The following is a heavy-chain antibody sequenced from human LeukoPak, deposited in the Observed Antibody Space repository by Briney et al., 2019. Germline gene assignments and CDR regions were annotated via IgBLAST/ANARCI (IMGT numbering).Heavy chain of an antibody. CDR3: AKARXXXXXXXDY. Sequence: GGSLRLSCAASGFTFDDYAMHWVRQAPGKGLEWVSGISWNSGSIGYADSVKGRFTISRDNAKTYLYLQMTSMRAEDTALYYCAKARXXXXXXXDYWGXXXLXTVSS. CDR2: ISWNSGSI. J-gene: IGHJ4*02. CDR1: GFTFDDYA. V-gene: IGHV3-9*01.